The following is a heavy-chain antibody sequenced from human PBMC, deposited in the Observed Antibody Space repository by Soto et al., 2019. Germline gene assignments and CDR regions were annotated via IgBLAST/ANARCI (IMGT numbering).Heavy chain of an antibody. CDR2: ISDSGGST. CDR3: AKGAYYDFLSGYTAFDI. J-gene: IGHJ3*02. Sequence: EVQLLESGGGLVQPGGSLRLSCAASGFTFSSYAMSWVRQAPGKGLEWVSAISDSGGSTYYADSVKGRFTISRDNSKNTLYLQMNSLRAEDTAVYYCAKGAYYDFLSGYTAFDIWGQGTMVTVSS. V-gene: IGHV3-23*01. CDR1: GFTFSSYA. D-gene: IGHD3-3*01.